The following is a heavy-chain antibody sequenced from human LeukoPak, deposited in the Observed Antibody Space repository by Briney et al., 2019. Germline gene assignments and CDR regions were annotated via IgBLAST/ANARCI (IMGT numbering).Heavy chain of an antibody. CDR2: IIPIFGTA. J-gene: IGHJ4*02. CDR3: ARARYYDILTGYYHFDY. V-gene: IGHV1-69*05. D-gene: IGHD3-9*01. CDR1: GGTFSSYA. Sequence: GASVKVSCKASGGTFSSYAISWVRQAPGQGLEWMRGIIPIFGTANYAQKFQGRVTITTDESTSTAYMELSSLRSEDTAVYYCARARYYDILTGYYHFDYWGQGTLLTVSS.